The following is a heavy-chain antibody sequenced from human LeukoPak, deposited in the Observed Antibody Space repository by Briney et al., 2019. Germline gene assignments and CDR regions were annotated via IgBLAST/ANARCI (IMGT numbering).Heavy chain of an antibody. CDR2: IYNDGST. CDR3: ARNILFAFDI. V-gene: IGHV3-53*01. CDR1: GFTFISYS. J-gene: IGHJ3*02. Sequence: GGSLRLSCAASGFTFISYSMNWVRQAPGKGLEWVSIIYNDGSTYYADSMKGRFTISRDNSKNTLYLQVNSLRAEDTAMYYCARNILFAFDIWGQGTMVTVSS.